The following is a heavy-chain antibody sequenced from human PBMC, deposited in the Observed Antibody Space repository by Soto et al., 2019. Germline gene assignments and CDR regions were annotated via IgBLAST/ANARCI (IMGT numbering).Heavy chain of an antibody. CDR2: FSATSENT. V-gene: IGHV3-23*01. D-gene: IGHD6-19*01. CDR3: AKARDQQWVRLPFDY. J-gene: IGHJ4*02. CDR1: GFFFSSYT. Sequence: EVQLLESGGGLVQPGGSLRLSCAGSGFFFSSYTMTWVRQAPGKGLEWVSSFSATSENTYYADSVRGRFTISRDNSKDTLFLQRNSLTAEDTAMYYCAKARDQQWVRLPFDYWGEGILVIVSS.